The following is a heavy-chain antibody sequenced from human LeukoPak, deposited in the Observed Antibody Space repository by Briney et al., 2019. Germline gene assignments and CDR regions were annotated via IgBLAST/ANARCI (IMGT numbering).Heavy chain of an antibody. CDR1: GFTFSDYY. J-gene: IGHJ6*03. CDR2: ISSSSSYI. V-gene: IGHV3-11*03. Sequence: GGSLRLSCAASGFTFSDYYMSWIRQAPGKGLEWVSYISSSSSYIYFADSVKGRFTVSRDNAKNSLNLQMNSLRAEDTALYYCAKSSGNYLNYYYYMDVWGKGTTVTISS. D-gene: IGHD3-10*01. CDR3: AKSSGNYLNYYYYMDV.